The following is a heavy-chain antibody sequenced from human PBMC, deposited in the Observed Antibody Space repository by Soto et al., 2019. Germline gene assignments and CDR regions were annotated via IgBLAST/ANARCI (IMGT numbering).Heavy chain of an antibody. CDR3: VGGLSGYDNFDY. J-gene: IGHJ4*02. V-gene: IGHV4-31*03. CDR2: IDYRGST. D-gene: IGHD5-12*01. Sequence: QVQLQESGPGLVKPSQTLSLTCTVSGGSISSGGYYWSWIRQHPGKSLEWSGYIDYRGSTYYNPSLKSRVTISVDTSKNQFSLKLSSVTAADTAVYYCVGGLSGYDNFDYWGQGTLVTVSS. CDR1: GGSISSGGYY.